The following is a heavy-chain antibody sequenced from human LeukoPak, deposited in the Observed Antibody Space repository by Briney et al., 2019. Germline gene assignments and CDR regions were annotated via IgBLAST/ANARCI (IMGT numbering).Heavy chain of an antibody. CDR1: GYTFTSYG. CDR3: ARDLDDSSGYYYLIDY. J-gene: IGHJ4*02. D-gene: IGHD3-22*01. CDR2: IIPILGIA. V-gene: IGHV1-69*04. Sequence: ASVKVSCKASGYTFTSYGISWVRQAPGQGLEWMGRIIPILGIANYAQKFQGRVTITADKSTSTAYMELSSLRSEDTAVYYCARDLDDSSGYYYLIDYWGQGTLVTVSS.